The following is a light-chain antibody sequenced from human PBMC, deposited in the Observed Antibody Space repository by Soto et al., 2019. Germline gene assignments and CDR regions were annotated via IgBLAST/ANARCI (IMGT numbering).Light chain of an antibody. V-gene: IGKV3-20*01. J-gene: IGKJ3*01. Sequence: EIVLTQSPGTLSLSPGERATLSCRASQSISSSYLAWYQQRPGQAPRLLIFGASYRATGNPDRFSGSGSGTDFTLTISRLEPEDFAVYYDQQYSSSPPEFTFGPGTKVDSK. CDR2: GAS. CDR1: QSISSSY. CDR3: QQYSSSPPEFT.